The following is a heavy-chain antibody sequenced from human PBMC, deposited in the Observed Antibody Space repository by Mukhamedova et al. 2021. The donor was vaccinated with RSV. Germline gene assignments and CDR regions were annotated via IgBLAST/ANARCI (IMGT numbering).Heavy chain of an antibody. J-gene: IGHJ6*03. CDR2: GSEK. Sequence: GSEKYYVDSVKGRFTISRDNAKNSLYLQMNSLRAEDTAVYYCVRRRTTGTAGYMDVWGRGTTVTVSS. V-gene: IGHV3-7*01. CDR3: VRRRTTGTAGYMDV. D-gene: IGHD1-1*01.